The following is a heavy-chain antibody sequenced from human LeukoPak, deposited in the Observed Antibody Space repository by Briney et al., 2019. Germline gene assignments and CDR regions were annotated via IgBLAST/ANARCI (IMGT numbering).Heavy chain of an antibody. D-gene: IGHD1-26*01. V-gene: IGHV4-61*02. CDR3: ARVKATSRAFDI. Sequence: SQTLSLTCTVSGGSISSGSYYWSWIRQPAGKGLEWIGRIYTSGSTNYNPSLKSRVTISVDTSKNQFSLKLSSVTAADTAVYYCARVKATSRAFDIWGQGTMVTVSS. CDR2: IYTSGST. J-gene: IGHJ3*02. CDR1: GGSISSGSYY.